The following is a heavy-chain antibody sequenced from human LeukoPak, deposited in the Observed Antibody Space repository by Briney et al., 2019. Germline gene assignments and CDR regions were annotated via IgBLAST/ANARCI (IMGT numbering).Heavy chain of an antibody. CDR2: ISSSSSYI. CDR1: GFTFTDYS. V-gene: IGHV3-21*01. CDR3: ARDAIRFLEWTGALDI. D-gene: IGHD3-3*01. J-gene: IGHJ3*02. Sequence: GGSLRLSCAAAGFTFTDYSMNWVRQAPGKGLEWVSSISSSSSYIYYADSVKGRFTISRDNAKNSLYLQMNSLRAEDTAVYYCARDAIRFLEWTGALDIWGQGTMVTVSS.